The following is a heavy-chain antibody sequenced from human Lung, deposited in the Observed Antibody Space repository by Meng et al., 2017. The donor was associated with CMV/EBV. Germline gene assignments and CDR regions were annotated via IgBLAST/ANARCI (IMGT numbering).Heavy chain of an antibody. Sequence: QGQVVQSGPEVGNPGAYVRVSCKASGSTFTSYAMNWVRQAPGQGLEWMGWINTNTGSPTYDQGFTGRFVFSLDTSVSTAYLQITSLKPDDTAVYYCARSTYYHDSSGPAFDYWGQGTLVTVSS. CDR2: INTNTGSP. J-gene: IGHJ4*02. D-gene: IGHD3-22*01. CDR1: GSTFTSYA. CDR3: ARSTYYHDSSGPAFDY. V-gene: IGHV7-4-1*02.